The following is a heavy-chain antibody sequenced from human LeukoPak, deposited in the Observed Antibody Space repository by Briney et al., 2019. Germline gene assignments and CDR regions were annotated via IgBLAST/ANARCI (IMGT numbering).Heavy chain of an antibody. V-gene: IGHV3-23*01. D-gene: IGHD6-19*01. Sequence: GGSLRLSCAASVVSISSYAMSWVRQAPGKGPEWVSAICGGGSTSYADSVKGRFIISRDNSKNTLYLQMNNLRADDTATYHCAKGGYSSGSWFDPWGQGTLVTVSS. J-gene: IGHJ5*02. CDR1: VVSISSYA. CDR3: AKGGYSSGSWFDP. CDR2: ICGGGST.